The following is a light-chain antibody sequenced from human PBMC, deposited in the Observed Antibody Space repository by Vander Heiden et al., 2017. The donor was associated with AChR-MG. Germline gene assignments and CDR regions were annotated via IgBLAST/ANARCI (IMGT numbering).Light chain of an antibody. J-gene: IGKJ2*01. V-gene: IGKV1-39*01. CDR1: PSISSY. CDR2: AAS. CDR3: QQSYSTPYT. Sequence: DIQMTQSPSSLSASVGDRVTITCRASPSISSYLNWYQQKPGKAPKHLIYAASSLQSGVPARFSGSGSGTDFTLTISSLQPEDFATYYCQQSYSTPYTFGQGTKLEIK.